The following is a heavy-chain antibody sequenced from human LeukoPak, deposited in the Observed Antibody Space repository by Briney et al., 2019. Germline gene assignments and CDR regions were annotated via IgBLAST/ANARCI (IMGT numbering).Heavy chain of an antibody. CDR1: GFTFSSYA. CDR3: AKDPIAAAGPQINWFDP. CDR2: ISGSGGST. V-gene: IGHV3-23*01. Sequence: PGGSLRLSCAASGFTFSSYAMSWVRQAPGKGLEWVSAISGSGGSTYYADSVKGRFTISRDNSKNTLYLQMNSLRAEDTAVYYCAKDPIAAAGPQINWFDPWGQGTLVTVSS. J-gene: IGHJ5*02. D-gene: IGHD6-13*01.